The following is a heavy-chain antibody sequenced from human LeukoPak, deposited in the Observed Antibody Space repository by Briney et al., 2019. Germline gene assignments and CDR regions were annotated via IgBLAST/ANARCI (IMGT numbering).Heavy chain of an antibody. Sequence: GSSLRLSCAASGFTFSSYAMHWVRQAPGKGLEWVAVISYDGSNKYYADSVKSRFTISRDNSKNTLYLQMNSLRAEDTAVYYCAREDYGDYVWGQGTLVTVSS. J-gene: IGHJ4*02. CDR1: GFTFSSYA. D-gene: IGHD4-17*01. V-gene: IGHV3-30*04. CDR3: AREDYGDYV. CDR2: ISYDGSNK.